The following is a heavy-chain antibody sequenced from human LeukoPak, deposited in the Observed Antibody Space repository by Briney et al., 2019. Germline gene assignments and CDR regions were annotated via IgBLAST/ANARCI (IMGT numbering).Heavy chain of an antibody. CDR3: ARDAYSSGWFSDY. V-gene: IGHV3-53*01. CDR2: IYSGGST. Sequence: GGSLRLSCAASGFTVSSNYMSWVRQAPGKGLEWVSAIYSGGSTYYADSVKGRFTISRDNSKNTLYLQMNSLRADDTAVYYCARDAYSSGWFSDYWGQGTLVTVSS. J-gene: IGHJ4*02. CDR1: GFTVSSNY. D-gene: IGHD6-19*01.